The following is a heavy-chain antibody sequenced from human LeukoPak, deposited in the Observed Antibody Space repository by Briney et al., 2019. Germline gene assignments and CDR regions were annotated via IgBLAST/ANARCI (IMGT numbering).Heavy chain of an antibody. CDR3: ARLHCGGDCYSPIWAY. CDR2: IYHSGST. D-gene: IGHD2-21*02. CDR1: GGSISSSNW. J-gene: IGHJ4*02. V-gene: IGHV4-4*02. Sequence: SETLSLTCAGSGGSISSSNWWSWVRQPPGKGLEWIGEIYHSGSTTYSPSLKGRVTISVDKSKNQFSLKLSSVTAADTAVYYCARLHCGGDCYSPIWAYWGQGTLVTVSS.